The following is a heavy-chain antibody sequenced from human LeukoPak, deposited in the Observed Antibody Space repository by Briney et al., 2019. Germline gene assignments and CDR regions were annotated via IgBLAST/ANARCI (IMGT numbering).Heavy chain of an antibody. D-gene: IGHD6-25*01. V-gene: IGHV4-34*01. CDR3: ARVVAAAHY. CDR1: GGSFSGYY. Sequence: SETLSLTCAVYGGSFSGYYWSWIRQPPGKGLEWIGEINHSGRTNYNPSLKSRVTISVDTSKNQFSLKLSSVTAADTAVYYCARVVAAAHYWGQGTLVTVSS. CDR2: INHSGRT. J-gene: IGHJ4*02.